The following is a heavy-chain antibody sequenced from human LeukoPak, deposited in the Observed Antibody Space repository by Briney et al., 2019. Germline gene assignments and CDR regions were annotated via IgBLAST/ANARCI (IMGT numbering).Heavy chain of an antibody. CDR1: GLTFSSHW. V-gene: IGHV3-74*01. J-gene: IGHJ4*02. Sequence: PGGSLRLSCAASGLTFSSHWMHWVRQAPGKGLVWVSRITNDGSSTTYADSVKGRFTISRDNSKNTLYLQMNSLRAEDTAVYYCARDPLGAVAGFFDYWGQGTLVTVSS. CDR2: ITNDGSST. D-gene: IGHD6-19*01. CDR3: ARDPLGAVAGFFDY.